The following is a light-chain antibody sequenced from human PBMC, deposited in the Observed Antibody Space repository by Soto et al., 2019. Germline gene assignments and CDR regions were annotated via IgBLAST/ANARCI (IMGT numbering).Light chain of an antibody. CDR2: EVD. Sequence: QSLLTQPPSASGSPGHSLTIACAGTGIDVGAYKYVSWYQQHPGKAPKLIIYEVDKRPSGVPDRFSGSKSGNTASLTVSGLQAEDEDDYYCSSYGGSNIPLYVFGTGTKVIVL. CDR3: SSYGGSNIPLYV. CDR1: GIDVGAYKY. J-gene: IGLJ1*01. V-gene: IGLV2-8*01.